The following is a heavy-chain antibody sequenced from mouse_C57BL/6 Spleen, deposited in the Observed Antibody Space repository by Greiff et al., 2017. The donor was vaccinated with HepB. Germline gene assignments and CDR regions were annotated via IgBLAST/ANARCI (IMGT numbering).Heavy chain of an antibody. CDR3: ARGGVFDY. J-gene: IGHJ2*01. V-gene: IGHV1-42*01. Sequence: EVKLQESGPELVKPGASVKISCKASGYSFTGYYMNWVKQSPEKSLEWIGEINPSTGGTTYNQKFKAKATLTVDKSSSTAYMQLKSLTSEDSAVYYCARGGVFDYWGQGTTLTVSS. CDR1: GYSFTGYY. CDR2: INPSTGGT.